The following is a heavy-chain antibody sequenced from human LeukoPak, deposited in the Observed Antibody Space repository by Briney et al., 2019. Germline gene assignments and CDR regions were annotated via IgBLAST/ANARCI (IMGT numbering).Heavy chain of an antibody. CDR3: ARDPRKTYSSGWYYFDY. J-gene: IGHJ4*02. CDR1: GYTFSTYG. Sequence: SVKVSCKASGYTFSTYGISWVRQAPGQGLEWMAWISAYNGNTNYAQKFQGRVTMTTDTSTSTAYVELKSLRSDDTAVYYCARDPRKTYSSGWYYFDYWGQGPLVTVSS. D-gene: IGHD6-19*01. CDR2: ISAYNGNT. V-gene: IGHV1-18*01.